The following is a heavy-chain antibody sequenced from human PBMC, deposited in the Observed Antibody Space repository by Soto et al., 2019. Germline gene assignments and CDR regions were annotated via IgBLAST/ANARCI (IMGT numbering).Heavy chain of an antibody. Sequence: LSLTCTVSGGSISSYYWSWIRQPPGKGLEWIGYIYYSGSTNYNPSLKSRVTISVDTSKNQFSLKLSSVTAADTAVYYCARLDIVVVVAATTRAGTGGMDVWGQVTTVTVSS. V-gene: IGHV4-59*01. CDR1: GGSISSYY. CDR2: IYYSGST. CDR3: ARLDIVVVVAATTRAGTGGMDV. D-gene: IGHD2-15*01. J-gene: IGHJ6*02.